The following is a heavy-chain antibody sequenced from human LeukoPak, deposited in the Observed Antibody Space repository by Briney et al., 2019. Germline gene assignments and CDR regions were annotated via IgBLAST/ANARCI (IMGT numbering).Heavy chain of an antibody. Sequence: PGRSLRLSCAAYGFSFSSYGMPWDRQAPGKGLKWVAVISYDGSNKYYADSVKGRFTISRDNSKNTLYLQMNSLRAEDTAVYYCAKDISGAGYSSGWSYFDYWGQGTLFTVSS. CDR2: ISYDGSNK. J-gene: IGHJ4*02. D-gene: IGHD6-19*01. V-gene: IGHV3-30*18. CDR3: AKDISGAGYSSGWSYFDY. CDR1: GFSFSSYG.